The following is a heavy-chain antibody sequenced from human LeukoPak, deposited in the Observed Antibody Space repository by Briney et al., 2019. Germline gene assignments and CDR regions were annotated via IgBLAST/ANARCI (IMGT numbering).Heavy chain of an antibody. CDR1: GDSISSSSYY. Sequence: SQTLSLTCTVSGDSISSSSYYWGWIRQPPGKGLEWIGSIFHSGSTYYNPSLKSRVTISVDTSKNQFSLKLTSVTAADTAVYYCARSWFSTGPADYWGQGTLVTVSS. V-gene: IGHV4-39*01. D-gene: IGHD6-13*01. CDR2: IFHSGST. J-gene: IGHJ4*02. CDR3: ARSWFSTGPADY.